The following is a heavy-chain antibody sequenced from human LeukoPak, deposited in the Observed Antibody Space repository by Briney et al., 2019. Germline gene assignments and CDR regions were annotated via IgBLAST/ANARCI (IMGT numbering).Heavy chain of an antibody. CDR3: VITFGGVIVRRLEFDY. D-gene: IGHD3-16*02. V-gene: IGHV1-18*01. Sequence: ASARLSRKPSVYTFTSYGISWVREAPGQRLEWMGGISAYNGNTNHAQQPQGRDTMTPDTCTSTAYMELRSLRSDDTGVYYCVITFGGVIVRRLEFDYGGQGTLVTVPS. CDR1: VYTFTSYG. J-gene: IGHJ4*02. CDR2: ISAYNGNT.